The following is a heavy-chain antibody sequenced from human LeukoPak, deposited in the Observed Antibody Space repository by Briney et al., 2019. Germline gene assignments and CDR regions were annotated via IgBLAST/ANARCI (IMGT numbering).Heavy chain of an antibody. CDR1: GFTFSSYG. D-gene: IGHD3-22*01. CDR3: AKDDSSGYYYVGNFDY. Sequence: GGSLRLSCAAPGFTFSSYGMHWVRQAPGKGLEWVAVIWYDGSNKYYADSVKGRFTISRDNSKNTLYLQMNSLRAEDTAVYYCAKDDSSGYYYVGNFDYWGQGTLVTVSS. J-gene: IGHJ4*02. V-gene: IGHV3-33*06. CDR2: IWYDGSNK.